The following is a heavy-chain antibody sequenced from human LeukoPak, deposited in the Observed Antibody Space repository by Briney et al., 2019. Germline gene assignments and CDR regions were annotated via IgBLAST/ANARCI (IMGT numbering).Heavy chain of an antibody. D-gene: IGHD5-24*01. J-gene: IGHJ4*02. Sequence: PGGSLRLSCAASGFTFSSYSMNWVRQAPGKGLGWVSSISSSSSYIYYADSVKGRFTISRDNAKNSLYLQMNSLRAEDTAVYYCAREGRDGYNSLDHWGQGTLVTVSS. CDR3: AREGRDGYNSLDH. CDR1: GFTFSSYS. CDR2: ISSSSSYI. V-gene: IGHV3-21*01.